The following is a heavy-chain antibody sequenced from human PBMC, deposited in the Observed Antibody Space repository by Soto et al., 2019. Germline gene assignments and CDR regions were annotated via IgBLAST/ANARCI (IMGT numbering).Heavy chain of an antibody. CDR2: ISGSGGST. CDR3: AKDKEPGTGTTLFDY. D-gene: IGHD1-7*01. CDR1: GFTFSSYA. Sequence: GGSLRLSCAASGFTFSSYAMSWVRQAPGKGLEWVSAISGSGGSTYYADSVKGRFTISRDDSKNTLYLQMNSLRAEDTAVYYCAKDKEPGTGTTLFDYWGQGTLVTVSS. V-gene: IGHV3-23*01. J-gene: IGHJ4*02.